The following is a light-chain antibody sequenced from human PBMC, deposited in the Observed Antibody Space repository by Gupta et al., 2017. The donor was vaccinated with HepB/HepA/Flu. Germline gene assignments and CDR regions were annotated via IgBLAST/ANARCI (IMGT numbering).Light chain of an antibody. Sequence: QSVLTQPPSVSGAPGQRVTIPCTGSSSNIGAGYDVHWYQQLPGTAPKLLIYGNSNRPSGVPERFSGSKSGTSASLAITGLQAEDEADYYCQSYDSSRSGGVFGGGTKLTVL. CDR2: GNS. CDR3: QSYDSSRSGGV. J-gene: IGLJ3*02. V-gene: IGLV1-40*01. CDR1: SSNIGAGYD.